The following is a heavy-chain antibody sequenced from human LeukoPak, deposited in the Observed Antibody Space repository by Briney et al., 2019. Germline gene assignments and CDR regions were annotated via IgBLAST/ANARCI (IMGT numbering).Heavy chain of an antibody. CDR2: IKQDGSEK. J-gene: IGHJ4*02. CDR3: ARDRHDILTGYYPEN. Sequence: GGSLRLSCAASGFTFSSYWMSWVRQAPGKGLEWVANIKQDGSEKYYVDSVKGRFTISRDNAKNSPYLQMNSLRAEDTAVYYCARDRHDILTGYYPENWGQGTLVTVSS. V-gene: IGHV3-7*01. D-gene: IGHD3-9*01. CDR1: GFTFSSYW.